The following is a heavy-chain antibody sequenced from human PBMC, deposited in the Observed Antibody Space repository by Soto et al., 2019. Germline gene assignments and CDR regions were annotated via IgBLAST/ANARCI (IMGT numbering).Heavy chain of an antibody. Sequence: EVQLLESGGGLVQPGGSLRLSCAASGFTFSNNAMSCVRQAPGEGLEWVSTISGSDGSTYYADSVKGRFTISRDISKNTQYLQMNSLRAEDTALYYCAKERSCGYYFFDYWGQGTLVTVSS. CDR1: GFTFSNNA. V-gene: IGHV3-23*01. D-gene: IGHD1-26*01. J-gene: IGHJ4*02. CDR3: AKERSCGYYFFDY. CDR2: ISGSDGST.